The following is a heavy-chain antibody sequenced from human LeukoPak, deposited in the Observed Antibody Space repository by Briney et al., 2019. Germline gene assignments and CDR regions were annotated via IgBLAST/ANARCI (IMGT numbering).Heavy chain of an antibody. J-gene: IGHJ3*02. CDR3: ARDPVYCSGGSCYSGAFDI. CDR1: GFTFSSYS. D-gene: IGHD2-15*01. V-gene: IGHV3-21*01. Sequence: GGSLRLSCAASGFTFSSYSMNWVRQAPGKGLEWVSSISSSSSYIYYADSVKGRFTISRDNAKNSLYLQMNSLRAEDTAVYYCARDPVYCSGGSCYSGAFDIWGQGTMVTVSS. CDR2: ISSSSSYI.